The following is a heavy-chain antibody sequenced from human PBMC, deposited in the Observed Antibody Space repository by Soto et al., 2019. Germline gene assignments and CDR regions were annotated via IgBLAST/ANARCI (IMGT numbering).Heavy chain of an antibody. Sequence: GASVKVSCKASGYTFTSYAMHWVRQAPGQRLEWMGWINAGNGNTKYSQKFQGRVTITKDTSASTAYMELSSLRSEDTAVYYCATDRRSFRVLAYWGQGTLVTVSS. CDR3: ATDRRSFRVLAY. CDR2: INAGNGNT. CDR1: GYTFTSYA. J-gene: IGHJ4*02. V-gene: IGHV1-3*01.